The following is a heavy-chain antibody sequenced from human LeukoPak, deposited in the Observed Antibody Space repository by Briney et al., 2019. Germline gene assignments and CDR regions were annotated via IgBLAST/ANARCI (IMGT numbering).Heavy chain of an antibody. Sequence: SETLSLTCTVSGGSISSGSYYWSWIRQPAGKGLEWIGRIYTSGSTNYNPSLKSRVTISVDTSKNQFSLKLNSVTAADTAVYYCARRRGSSTWFDPWGQGTLVTVSS. V-gene: IGHV4-61*02. D-gene: IGHD6-13*01. CDR1: GGSISSGSYY. CDR3: ARRRGSSTWFDP. J-gene: IGHJ5*02. CDR2: IYTSGST.